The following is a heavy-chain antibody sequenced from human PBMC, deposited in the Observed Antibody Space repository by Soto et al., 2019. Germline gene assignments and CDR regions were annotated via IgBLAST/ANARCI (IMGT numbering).Heavy chain of an antibody. D-gene: IGHD3-22*01. CDR1: GFTFSSYA. CDR3: AKDGSGDSSGYYYYYGMDV. V-gene: IGHV3-23*01. CDR2: ISGSGGST. J-gene: IGHJ6*02. Sequence: GGSLRLSCAASGFTFSSYAMSWVRQAPGKGLEWVSAISGSGGSTYYADSVKGRFTISRDNSKNTLYLQMNSLRAEDTAVYYCAKDGSGDSSGYYYYYGMDVWGQGTTVTVSS.